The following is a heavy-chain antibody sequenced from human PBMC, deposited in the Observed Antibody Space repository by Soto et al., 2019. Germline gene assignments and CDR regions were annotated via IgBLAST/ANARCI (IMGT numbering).Heavy chain of an antibody. V-gene: IGHV1-3*01. Sequence: ASVKVSCKASGYTFTNYAIHWVRQAPGQRLEWMGWINAGNGNTKCSQKFQGRVTITRDTSASTAYMELSSLRSEDTAVYYCARSGYSSGWYHWYFDFWGRGTLVTVSS. CDR3: ARSGYSSGWYHWYFDF. D-gene: IGHD6-19*01. CDR1: GYTFTNYA. J-gene: IGHJ2*01. CDR2: INAGNGNT.